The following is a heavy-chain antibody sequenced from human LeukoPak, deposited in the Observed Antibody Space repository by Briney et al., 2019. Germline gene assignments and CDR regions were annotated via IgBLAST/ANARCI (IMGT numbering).Heavy chain of an antibody. J-gene: IGHJ1*01. D-gene: IGHD3-10*01. Sequence: GGSLRLSCTVSGFDFSTFGMHWVRQAPGKGLEWVAVISTGGHNKYYADSVKGRFTVSRDDSKNTLFLLLDSLRTDDTAMYYCAKPSISMVRGVAAWAYFQHWGQGTLVTVSS. CDR1: GFDFSTFG. V-gene: IGHV3-30*18. CDR3: AKPSISMVRGVAAWAYFQH. CDR2: ISTGGHNK.